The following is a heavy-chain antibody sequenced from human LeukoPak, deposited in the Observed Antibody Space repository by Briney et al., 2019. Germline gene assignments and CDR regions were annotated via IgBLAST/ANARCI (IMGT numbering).Heavy chain of an antibody. J-gene: IGHJ4*02. CDR1: GGSISSGDYY. CDR2: IYYSGST. Sequence: SETLSLTCTVSGGSISSGDYYWSWIRQPPGKGLEWIGYIYYSGSTHYNPSLKSRATISVDTSKNQFSLKLSSVTAAATAVYYCARGDITVVTTADYWGQGTLVTVSS. V-gene: IGHV4-30-4*08. CDR3: ARGDITVVTTADY. D-gene: IGHD4-23*01.